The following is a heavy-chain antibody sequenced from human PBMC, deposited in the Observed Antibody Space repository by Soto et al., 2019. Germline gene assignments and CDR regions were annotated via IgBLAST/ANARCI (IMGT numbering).Heavy chain of an antibody. CDR2: TIPIFSTT. D-gene: IGHD3-3*01. V-gene: IGHV1-69*13. CDR3: AAAVWRGYSEYYYGMDV. J-gene: IGHJ6*02. Sequence: SVKVSCKAFGGTFISYAFSWVRQAPGQGLEWMGGTIPIFSTTHYAQNFQGRVTITADGSTSTAYMELSSLRSEDTAVYYCAAAVWRGYSEYYYGMDVWGLGTTVTVSS. CDR1: GGTFISYA.